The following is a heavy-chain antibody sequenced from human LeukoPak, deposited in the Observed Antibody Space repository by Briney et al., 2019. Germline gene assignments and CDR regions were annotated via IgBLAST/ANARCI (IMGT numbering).Heavy chain of an antibody. J-gene: IGHJ4*02. Sequence: SETLSLTCTVSGGSISSYYWSWIRQPPGKGLEWIGYIYYSGSTNYNPSLKSRVTISVDTSKNQFSLKLSSVTAADTAVYYCARGPGGGVVPAAMDYWGQGTLVTVSS. CDR3: ARGPGGGVVPAAMDY. CDR2: IYYSGST. V-gene: IGHV4-59*12. CDR1: GGSISSYY. D-gene: IGHD2-2*01.